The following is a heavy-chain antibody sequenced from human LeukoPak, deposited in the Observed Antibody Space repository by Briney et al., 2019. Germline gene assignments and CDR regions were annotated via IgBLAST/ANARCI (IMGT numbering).Heavy chain of an antibody. CDR2: INPSGGST. CDR3: AREEQWLVHDY. Sequence: ASVKVSCKAFGYTFTSYYMHWVRQAPGQGLEWMGIINPSGGSTSYAQKFQGRVTMTRDTSTSTVYMELSSLRSEDTAVYYCAREEQWLVHDYWGQGALVTVSS. D-gene: IGHD6-19*01. J-gene: IGHJ4*02. CDR1: GYTFTSYY. V-gene: IGHV1-46*01.